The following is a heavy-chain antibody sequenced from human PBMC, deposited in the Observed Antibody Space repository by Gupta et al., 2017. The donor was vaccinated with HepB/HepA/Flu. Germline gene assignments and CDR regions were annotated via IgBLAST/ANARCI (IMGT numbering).Heavy chain of an antibody. J-gene: IGHJ5*02. Sequence: QLQVQESGPGLVRPSGTLSLTCTVSGGSITSSSHHWGWIRRPPGKGLEWIGSITSSGMTNDNPSLKSRVTISMETSKNQVSLTLRSLTXAXTAVYVXARHVVDANTSVISYFEPWGQGIQVTVSS. CDR3: ARHVVDANTSVISYFEP. CDR2: ITSSGMT. V-gene: IGHV4-39*01. D-gene: IGHD4/OR15-4a*01. CDR1: GGSITSSSHH.